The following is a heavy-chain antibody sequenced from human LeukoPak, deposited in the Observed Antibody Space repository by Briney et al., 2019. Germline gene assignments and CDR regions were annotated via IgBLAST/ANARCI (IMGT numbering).Heavy chain of an antibody. J-gene: IGHJ4*02. D-gene: IGHD3-10*01. Sequence: GGSLRLSCVASGFSVSSNYLSWVRQAPGKGLEWVSTISSSGGSTYYADSVKGRFTISRDNSKNTLYLQMNSLRAEDTAVYYCAKSDYYYGSGSYYKTPFDYWGQGTLVTVSS. CDR2: ISSSGGST. CDR1: GFSVSSNY. V-gene: IGHV3-23*01. CDR3: AKSDYYYGSGSYYKTPFDY.